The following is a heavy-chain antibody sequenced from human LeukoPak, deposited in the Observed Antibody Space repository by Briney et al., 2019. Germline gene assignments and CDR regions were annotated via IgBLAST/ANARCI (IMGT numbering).Heavy chain of an antibody. J-gene: IGHJ4*02. CDR3: ATEGGPDYYDRSGYYGVDY. CDR2: IYYRGDT. Sequence: SETLSLTCTVSGDSISGYFWTWIRQPPGKGLEWIGYIYYRGDTNYNPSLKSRVTISVDTSKNQFSLKLSSVTTADTAVYYCATEGGPDYYDRSGYYGVDYWGQGTLVTVSS. D-gene: IGHD3-22*01. V-gene: IGHV4-59*01. CDR1: GDSISGYF.